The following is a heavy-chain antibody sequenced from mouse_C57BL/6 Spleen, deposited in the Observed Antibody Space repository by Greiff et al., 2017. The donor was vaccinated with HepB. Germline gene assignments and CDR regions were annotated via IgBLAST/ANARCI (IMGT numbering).Heavy chain of an antibody. CDR1: GFTFSSYA. CDR2: ISDGGSYT. J-gene: IGHJ4*01. D-gene: IGHD2-1*01. V-gene: IGHV5-4*01. Sequence: EVKLVESGGGLVKPGGSLKLSCAASGFTFSSYAMSWVRQTPEKRLEWVATISDGGSYTYYPDNVKGRFTISRDNAKNNLYLQMSHLKSEDTAMYYCAREDGNYFYAMDYWGQGTSVTVSS. CDR3: AREDGNYFYAMDY.